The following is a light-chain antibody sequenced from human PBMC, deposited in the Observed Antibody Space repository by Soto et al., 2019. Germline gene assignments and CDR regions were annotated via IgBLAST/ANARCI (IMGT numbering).Light chain of an antibody. Sequence: EIVMTQSPATLSLSPGERATLSCRASQSVSGSYLSWYQQKPGQAPRLLIYGASTRATGIPARFSGSGSGTDFTLTISSLQPEDFAVYYCQQDYNLPPTFGQGTKVEIK. J-gene: IGKJ1*01. CDR3: QQDYNLPPT. CDR1: QSVSGSY. CDR2: GAS. V-gene: IGKV3D-7*01.